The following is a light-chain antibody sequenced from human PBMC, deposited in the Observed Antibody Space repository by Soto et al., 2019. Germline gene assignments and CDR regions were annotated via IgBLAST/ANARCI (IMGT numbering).Light chain of an antibody. CDR2: WAS. Sequence: DMVMTHSGDSVALGLGDMTTINCNSSQSVLYSSNNKNYLAWYQQKPGQPPKLLIYWASTRESGVPDRFSGSGSGTDCTLTISSLQAGDGAVDDSQQYLQTPPTFGQGTKVEIK. CDR3: QQYLQTPPT. CDR1: QSVLYSSNNKNY. J-gene: IGKJ1*01. V-gene: IGKV4-1*01.